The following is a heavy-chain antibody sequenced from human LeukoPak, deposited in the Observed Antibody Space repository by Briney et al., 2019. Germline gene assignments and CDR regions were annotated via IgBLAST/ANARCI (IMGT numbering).Heavy chain of an antibody. V-gene: IGHV4-4*07. CDR2: IYTSGST. D-gene: IGHD3-10*01. CDR3: AREGLNMVRGVIPKEAWGWFDP. Sequence: SETLSLTCTVSGGSISSYYWSWIRQPAGKGLEWIGRIYTSGSTNYHPSLKSRVTISVDTSKNQFSLKLSSVTAADTAVYYCAREGLNMVRGVIPKEAWGWFDPWGQGTLVTVSS. J-gene: IGHJ5*02. CDR1: GGSISSYY.